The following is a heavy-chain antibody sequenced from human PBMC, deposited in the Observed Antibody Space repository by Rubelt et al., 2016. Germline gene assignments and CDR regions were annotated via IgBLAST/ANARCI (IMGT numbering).Heavy chain of an antibody. CDR2: IYYSGST. V-gene: IGHV4-61*05. CDR3: ARAPSPVGATIYFDY. Sequence: QLQLQESGPGLLKPSETLSLTCTVSGGSISSNRYHWGWIRQPPEKGLEWIGYIYYSGSTNYNPSLKSRVTISVNTSKNQCALKLGSVTAADTAGYYCARAPSPVGATIYFDYWGQGTLVTVSS. CDR1: GGSISSNRYH. D-gene: IGHD1-26*01. J-gene: IGHJ4*02.